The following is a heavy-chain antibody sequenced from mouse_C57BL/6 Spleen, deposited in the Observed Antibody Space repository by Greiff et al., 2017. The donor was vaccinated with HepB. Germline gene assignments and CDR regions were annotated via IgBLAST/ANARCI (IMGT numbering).Heavy chain of an antibody. J-gene: IGHJ4*01. V-gene: IGHV1-4*01. CDR1: GYTFTSYT. CDR3: ARSLYYGSEMDY. Sequence: QVQLQQSGAELARPGASVKMSCKASGYTFTSYTMHWVKQRPGQGLEWIGYINPSSGYTKYNQKFKDKATLTADKSSSTAYMQLSSLTSEDSAVYYCARSLYYGSEMDYWGQGTSVTVSS. D-gene: IGHD1-1*01. CDR2: INPSSGYT.